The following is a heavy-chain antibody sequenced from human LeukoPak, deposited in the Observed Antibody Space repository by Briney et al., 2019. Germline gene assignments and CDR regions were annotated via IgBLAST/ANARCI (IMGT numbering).Heavy chain of an antibody. Sequence: GGSLRLSCAASGFTVSSIYMSWVRQAPGKGLEWVSVIYSGGSTYYADSVKGRFTISRDNSKNTLYLQMNSLRAEDTAVYYCARDSYYYGMDVWGQGTTVTVSS. J-gene: IGHJ6*02. CDR1: GFTVSSIY. V-gene: IGHV3-53*01. CDR2: IYSGGST. CDR3: ARDSYYYGMDV.